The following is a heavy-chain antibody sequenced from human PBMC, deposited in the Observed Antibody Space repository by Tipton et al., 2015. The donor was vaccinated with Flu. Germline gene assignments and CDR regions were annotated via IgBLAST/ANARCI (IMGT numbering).Heavy chain of an antibody. CDR2: INPTGGGT. V-gene: IGHV1-46*01. J-gene: IGHJ5*02. Sequence: QVQLVQSGAEVEKPGASVQISCKASGYTFTNYYMHWVRQAPGQGLEWMGIINPTGGGTSYAQKFQGRVTMTRDTSTSTFYMELSSLRSEDTAVYYCARPSWQLGWFDPWGQGTLVTVSS. CDR1: GYTFTNYY. CDR3: ARPSWQLGWFDP. D-gene: IGHD6-6*01.